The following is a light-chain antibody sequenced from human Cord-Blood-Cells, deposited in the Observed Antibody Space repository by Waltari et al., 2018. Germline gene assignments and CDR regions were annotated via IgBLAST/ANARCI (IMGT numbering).Light chain of an antibody. CDR2: AAS. Sequence: DIQMTQSPSSLSASVGDRVTITCRASQSISSYLNWYQQKPGNAPKLLIYAASSLQSGVPSRFSGSGSGTDFTLTISSLQPEDFATYYCQQSYSTLRSYTFGQGTKLEIK. V-gene: IGKV1-39*01. CDR1: QSISSY. CDR3: QQSYSTLRSYT. J-gene: IGKJ2*01.